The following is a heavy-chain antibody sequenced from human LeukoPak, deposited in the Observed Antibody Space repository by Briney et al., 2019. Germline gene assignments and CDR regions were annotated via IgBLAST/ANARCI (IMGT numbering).Heavy chain of an antibody. CDR3: AKDASSVPWYYYGMDV. J-gene: IGHJ6*02. V-gene: IGHV3-23*01. CDR1: GFTYSSYA. Sequence: PGGSLRLSCAASGFTYSSYAMSWVRQAPERGLEWVSAISGSGGSTYYADSVKGRFTISRDNSKNTLYLQMNSLRAEDTAVYYCAKDASSVPWYYYGMDVWGQGTTVTVSS. CDR2: ISGSGGST. D-gene: IGHD3-22*01.